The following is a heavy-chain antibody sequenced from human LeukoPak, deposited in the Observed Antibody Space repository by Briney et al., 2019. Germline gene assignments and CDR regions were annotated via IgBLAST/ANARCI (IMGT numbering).Heavy chain of an antibody. CDR2: IYSGGST. J-gene: IGHJ3*02. D-gene: IGHD6-19*01. Sequence: GGSLRLSCAASGFTVSSNYMSWVRQAPGKGLEWVSVIYSGGSTYYADSVKGRFTISRDNAKNSLYLQMNSLRAEDTAVYYCARDLMAVAGTADAFDIWGQGTMVTVSS. CDR1: GFTVSSNY. CDR3: ARDLMAVAGTADAFDI. V-gene: IGHV3-53*01.